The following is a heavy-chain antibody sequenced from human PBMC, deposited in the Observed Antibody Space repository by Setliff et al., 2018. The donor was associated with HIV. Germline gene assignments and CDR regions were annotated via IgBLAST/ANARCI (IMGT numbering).Heavy chain of an antibody. CDR3: ARPGYSGYDFIGGNLGY. D-gene: IGHD5-12*01. CDR1: GYTFTGYY. CDR2: INPNSGGT. Sequence: GASVKVSCKASGYTFTGYYLHWVRQAPGQGLEWVGWINPNSGGTNYAQIFQGRVTMARDTSISTAYMELSRLRSDDTAVYYCARPGYSGYDFIGGNLGYWGQGTLVTVSS. V-gene: IGHV1-2*02. J-gene: IGHJ4*02.